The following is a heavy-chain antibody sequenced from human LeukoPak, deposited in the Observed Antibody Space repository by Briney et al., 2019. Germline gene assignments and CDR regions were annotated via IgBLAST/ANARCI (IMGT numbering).Heavy chain of an antibody. D-gene: IGHD4-23*01. Sequence: PGGSLRLSCVASGFTFSSYSLNWVRQAPGKGLEWVSSISSSSSYIYYADSVKGRFTISRDNAKNSLYLQMNSLRAEDTAVYYCARKTLGGNWFDPWGQGTLVTVSS. J-gene: IGHJ5*02. V-gene: IGHV3-21*01. CDR3: ARKTLGGNWFDP. CDR1: GFTFSSYS. CDR2: ISSSSSYI.